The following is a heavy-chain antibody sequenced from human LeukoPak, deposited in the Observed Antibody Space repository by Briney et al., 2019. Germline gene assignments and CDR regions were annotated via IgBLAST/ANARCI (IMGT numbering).Heavy chain of an antibody. CDR2: INSDGSST. Sequence: PGGSLRLSCAASGFTFSSYWMHWVRQAPGKGLVWVSRINSDGSSTSYADSVKGRFTISRDNAKNTLYLQMNSLRAEDTAVYYCARGGGNYYGSGSYSPKYFDYWGQGTLVTVSS. CDR1: GFTFSSYW. J-gene: IGHJ4*02. V-gene: IGHV3-74*01. CDR3: ARGGGNYYGSGSYSPKYFDY. D-gene: IGHD3-10*01.